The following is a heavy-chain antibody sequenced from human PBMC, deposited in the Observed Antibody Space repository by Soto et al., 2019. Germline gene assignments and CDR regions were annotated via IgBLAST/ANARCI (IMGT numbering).Heavy chain of an antibody. CDR2: ISGSGGST. J-gene: IGHJ4*02. V-gene: IGHV3-23*01. CDR1: GFTFSSYA. Sequence: PGGSLRLSCAASGFTFSSYAMSWVRQAPGKGLEWVSAISGSGGSTYYADSVKGRFTISRDNSKNTLYLQMNSLRAEDTAVYYCAKDLLLLDRGYYFDYWGQGTLVTVSS. CDR3: AKDLLLLDRGYYFDY. D-gene: IGHD3-10*01.